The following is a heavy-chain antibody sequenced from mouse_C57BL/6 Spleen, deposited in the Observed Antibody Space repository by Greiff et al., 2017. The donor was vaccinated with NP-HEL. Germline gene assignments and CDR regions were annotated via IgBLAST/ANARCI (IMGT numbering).Heavy chain of an antibody. CDR1: GYTFTSYW. V-gene: IGHV1-52*01. J-gene: IGHJ2*01. CDR3: ASQDRDRIYYYGSSHFDY. Sequence: VQLQQPGAELVRPGSSVKLSCKASGYTFTSYWMHWVKQRPIQGLEWIGNIDPSDSETHYNQKFKDKATLTVDKSSSTAYMQLSSLTSEDSAVYYCASQDRDRIYYYGSSHFDYWGQGTTLTVSS. D-gene: IGHD1-1*01. CDR2: IDPSDSET.